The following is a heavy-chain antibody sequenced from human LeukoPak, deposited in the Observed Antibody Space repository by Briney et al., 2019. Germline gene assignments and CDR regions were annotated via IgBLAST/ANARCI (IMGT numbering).Heavy chain of an antibody. V-gene: IGHV3-53*01. J-gene: IGHJ6*02. D-gene: IGHD3-9*01. CDR1: GFTFNSYA. Sequence: GGSLRLSCAASGFTFNSYAMIWVRQAPGKGLEWVSVIYSGGSTYYADSVKGRFTISRDNSKNTLYLQMNSLRAEDTAVYYCARRGYSDWPSERDYYYGMDVWGQGTTVTVSS. CDR2: IYSGGST. CDR3: ARRGYSDWPSERDYYYGMDV.